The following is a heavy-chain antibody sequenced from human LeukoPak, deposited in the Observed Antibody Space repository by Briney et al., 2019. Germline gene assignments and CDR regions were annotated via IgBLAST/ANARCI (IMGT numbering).Heavy chain of an antibody. Sequence: GGSLRLSCAASGFTFSSYSMNWVRQAPGKGLEWVSYISSSSSTIYYADSVKGRFTISRDNAKNSLYLQMNSLRAEDTAVYYCARDRGDDYGDQDYLFDYWGQEPWSPSPQ. CDR3: ARDRGDDYGDQDYLFDY. V-gene: IGHV3-48*01. CDR1: GFTFSSYS. J-gene: IGHJ4*01. D-gene: IGHD4-17*01. CDR2: ISSSSSTI.